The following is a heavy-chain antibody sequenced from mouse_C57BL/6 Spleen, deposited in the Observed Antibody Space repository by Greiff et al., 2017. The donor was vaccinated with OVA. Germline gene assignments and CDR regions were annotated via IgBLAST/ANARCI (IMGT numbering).Heavy chain of an antibody. J-gene: IGHJ3*01. CDR1: GFNIKDYY. Sequence: VQLQQSGAELVKPGASVKLSCTASGFNIKDYYMHWVKQRTEQGLEWIGRIDPEDGDTKYAPKFQGKATITADTSSNTAYLQLSSRTSEDTAVYYCAKRGVYYGSSSSWFAYWGQGTLVTVSA. V-gene: IGHV14-2*01. CDR3: AKRGVYYGSSSSWFAY. CDR2: IDPEDGDT. D-gene: IGHD1-1*01.